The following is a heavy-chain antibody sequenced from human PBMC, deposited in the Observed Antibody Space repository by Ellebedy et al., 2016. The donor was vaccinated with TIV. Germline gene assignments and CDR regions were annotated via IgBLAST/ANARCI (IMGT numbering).Heavy chain of an antibody. CDR3: ARGVGLHHSYYFDY. D-gene: IGHD1-14*01. CDR1: GFTFSDYS. J-gene: IGHJ4*02. Sequence: GESLKISCTASGFTFSDYSMSWVRQAPGKGLEWVSSISGSSTNRDYGDSVKGRFTISRDNAKNSLYLQMNSLRDEDTAVYYCARGVGLHHSYYFDYWGQGTLVTVSS. V-gene: IGHV3-21*01. CDR2: ISGSSTNR.